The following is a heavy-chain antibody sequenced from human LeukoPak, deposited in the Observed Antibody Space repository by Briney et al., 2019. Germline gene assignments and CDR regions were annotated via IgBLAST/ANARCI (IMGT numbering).Heavy chain of an antibody. CDR1: GYTFTSYD. Sequence: ASVKVSCKASGYTFTSYDFNWVRQATGQGLEWMGWMSPNSGNTGYAQKFQGRVTMTRGTSISTAYMELSSLRSEDTAVYYCARGPPNWGFDYWGLGTLVTVSS. D-gene: IGHD7-27*01. CDR2: MSPNSGNT. V-gene: IGHV1-8*02. J-gene: IGHJ4*02. CDR3: ARGPPNWGFDY.